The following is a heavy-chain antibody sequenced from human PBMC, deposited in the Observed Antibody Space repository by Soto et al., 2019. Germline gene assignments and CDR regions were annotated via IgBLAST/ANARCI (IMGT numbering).Heavy chain of an antibody. V-gene: IGHV3-30-3*01. J-gene: IGHJ4*02. Sequence: QVQLVESGGGVVQPGRSLRLSCAASGFTFSSYAMHWVRQAPGNGLEWVAVISYDGSNKYYADSVKSRFTISRDNSKNTLYLQLNSRRAEVTAVYYCARGFSGGYYYIIGSVFFDYWGQGTLVTVSS. CDR1: GFTFSSYA. CDR2: ISYDGSNK. D-gene: IGHD3-22*01. CDR3: ARGFSGGYYYIIGSVFFDY.